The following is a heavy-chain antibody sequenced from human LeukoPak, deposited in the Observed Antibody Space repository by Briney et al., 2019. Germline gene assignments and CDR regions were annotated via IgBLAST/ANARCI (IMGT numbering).Heavy chain of an antibody. CDR2: IKSKRDGGTT. V-gene: IGHV3-15*01. D-gene: IGHD5-18*01. Sequence: PGGSLRLSCAASGFTFSNAWMSWVRQAPGKGLEWVGRIKSKRDGGTTDYAAPVKGRFTISRDDSKNTVYVQMNSLKTEDTAVYYCARVDTVMAYYFDLWGQGTLVTVSS. J-gene: IGHJ4*02. CDR3: ARVDTVMAYYFDL. CDR1: GFTFSNAW.